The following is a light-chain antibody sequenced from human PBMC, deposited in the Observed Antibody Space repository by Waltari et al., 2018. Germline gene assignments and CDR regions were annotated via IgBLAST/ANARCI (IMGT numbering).Light chain of an antibody. CDR2: DVS. CDR3: SSQSSNDVVL. CDR1: SNDVGGYNS. J-gene: IGLJ2*01. V-gene: IGLV2-14*01. Sequence: QSALTQPASVSGSPGQSVTIFCAGTSNDVGGYNSVSWYQEHPGQAPRVIIYDVSDRPSGFSDRFSGSKCGNTASLTISGLQAEDEADYYCSSQSSNDVVLFGGGTKLTVL.